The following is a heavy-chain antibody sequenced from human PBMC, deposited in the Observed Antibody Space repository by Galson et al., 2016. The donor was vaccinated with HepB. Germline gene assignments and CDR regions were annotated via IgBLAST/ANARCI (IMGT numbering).Heavy chain of an antibody. CDR2: INTNTGNP. Sequence: SVKVSCKASGYTFSNFDMNWVRQAPGQGLEWMGWINTNTGNPTYAQGFTGRFVFSLDTSVSTAYLQINSLKAEDTAVYYCARLGPPLVARRRNNYGTYYFDYWGQGTLVTVPP. V-gene: IGHV7-4-1*02. CDR3: ARLGPPLVARRRNNYGTYYFDY. CDR1: GYTFSNFD. J-gene: IGHJ4*02. D-gene: IGHD5-18*01.